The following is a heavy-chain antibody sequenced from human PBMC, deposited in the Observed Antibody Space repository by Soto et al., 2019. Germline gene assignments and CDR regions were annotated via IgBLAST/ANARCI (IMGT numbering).Heavy chain of an antibody. J-gene: IGHJ4*02. V-gene: IGHV2-5*01. CDR3: AHRPSSSSFFDY. Sequence: SGPTLVNPTQTLTLTCTFSGFSLSASGMGVGWIRQPPGKAMEWLAIIYWNDEKRYSPSLKSRLTITKDTSKNQVVLTMTNMDPVDTATYYCAHRPSSSSFFDYWGQGALVTVSS. D-gene: IGHD6-13*01. CDR1: GFSLSASGMG. CDR2: IYWNDEK.